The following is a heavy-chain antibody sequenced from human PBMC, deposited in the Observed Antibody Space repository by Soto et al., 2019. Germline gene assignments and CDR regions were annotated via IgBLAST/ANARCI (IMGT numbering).Heavy chain of an antibody. V-gene: IGHV3-15*01. CDR2: IKSKTDGGTT. CDR3: TTHPTRRSYYDILTGYYHLYFDAFDI. J-gene: IGHJ3*02. CDR1: GFTFSNAW. D-gene: IGHD3-9*01. Sequence: GGSLRLSCAASGFTFSNAWMSWVRQAPGKGLEWVGRIKSKTDGGTTDYAAPVKGRFTISRDDSKNTLYLQMNSLKTEDTAVYYCTTHPTRRSYYDILTGYYHLYFDAFDIWGQGTMVTVSS.